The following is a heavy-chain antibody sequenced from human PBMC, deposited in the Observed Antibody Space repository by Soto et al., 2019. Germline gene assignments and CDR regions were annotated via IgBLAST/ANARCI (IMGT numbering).Heavy chain of an antibody. Sequence: GGSLRLSCAASGFTFSSYAMHWVRQAPGKGLEWVAVISYDGSNKYYADSVKGRFTISRDNSKNTLYLQMNSLRAEDTAVYYCAGRSTYYHDYWGQGTLVTVSS. CDR3: AGRSTYYHDY. D-gene: IGHD3-10*01. CDR1: GFTFSSYA. J-gene: IGHJ4*02. V-gene: IGHV3-30-3*01. CDR2: ISYDGSNK.